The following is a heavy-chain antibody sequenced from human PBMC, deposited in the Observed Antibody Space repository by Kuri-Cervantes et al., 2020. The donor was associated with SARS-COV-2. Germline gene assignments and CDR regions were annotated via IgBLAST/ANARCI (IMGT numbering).Heavy chain of an antibody. J-gene: IGHJ5*02. V-gene: IGHV4-59*11. D-gene: IGHD1-7*01. CDR1: GGSISSHY. CDR2: VYDSGST. CDR3: ARDEGITGTYNWFDP. Sequence: SETLSLTCTVSGGSISSHYWSWIRQPPGKGLEWIGYVYDSGSTNYNPSLKSRVTISVDTSKNQFSLKLSSVTAADTAVYYCARDEGITGTYNWFDPWGQGTLVTVSS.